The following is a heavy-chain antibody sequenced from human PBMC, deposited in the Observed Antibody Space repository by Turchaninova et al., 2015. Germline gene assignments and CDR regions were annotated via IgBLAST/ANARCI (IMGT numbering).Heavy chain of an antibody. J-gene: IGHJ4*02. CDR3: AREEQLVLDY. Sequence: QVQLVQSGAAVKKPGASVRVSCKASGYTCPGYYMHWGRKATGQGLEWMGWINPNSGGTNYAKKFQGRVTMTRDTSISTAYMELSRLRSDDTAVYYCAREEQLVLDYWGQGTLVTVSS. D-gene: IGHD6-6*01. V-gene: IGHV1-2*02. CDR1: GYTCPGYY. CDR2: INPNSGGT.